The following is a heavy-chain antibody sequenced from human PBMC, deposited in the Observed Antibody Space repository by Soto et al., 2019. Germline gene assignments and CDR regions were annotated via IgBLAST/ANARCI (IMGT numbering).Heavy chain of an antibody. Sequence: GGSLRPSCAASGFTFSSYGMHWVRQAPGKGLEWVAVISYDGSNKYYADSVKGRFTISRDNSKNTLYLQMNSLRAEDTAVYYCAKDSYYYDSSGYHYWGQGTLVTVSS. CDR3: AKDSYYYDSSGYHY. V-gene: IGHV3-30*18. CDR1: GFTFSSYG. J-gene: IGHJ4*02. CDR2: ISYDGSNK. D-gene: IGHD3-22*01.